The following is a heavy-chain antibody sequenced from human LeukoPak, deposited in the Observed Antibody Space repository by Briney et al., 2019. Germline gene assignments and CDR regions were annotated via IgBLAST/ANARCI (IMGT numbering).Heavy chain of an antibody. CDR3: ARDGSAYDFWSGTASWFDP. D-gene: IGHD3-3*01. CDR2: INPNSGGT. V-gene: IGHV1-2*02. J-gene: IGHJ5*02. CDR1: GYTFTGYY. Sequence: ASVKVSCKASGYTFTGYYMHWVRQAPGQGLEWMGWINPNSGGTNYAQKFQGRVTMTRDTSISTAYMELSRLRSDDTAVYYCARDGSAYDFWSGTASWFDPWGQGTLVTVSS.